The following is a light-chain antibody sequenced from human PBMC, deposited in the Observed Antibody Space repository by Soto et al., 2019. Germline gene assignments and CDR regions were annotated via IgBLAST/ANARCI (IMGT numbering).Light chain of an antibody. CDR3: QQRSVWPIT. CDR1: QNIGTS. Sequence: SVLTQSPGTLSLSPGERAPLSFRAGQNIGTSLVWSQQKPGQSPRLLIYDGSHRATGVPARFSGSGSGTDFTLTISGLEPEEFAVYYCQQRSVWPITFGQGTRLEIK. CDR2: DGS. V-gene: IGKV3-11*01. J-gene: IGKJ5*01.